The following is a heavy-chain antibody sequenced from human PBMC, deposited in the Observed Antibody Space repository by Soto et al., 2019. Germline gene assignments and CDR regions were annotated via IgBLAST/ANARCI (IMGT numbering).Heavy chain of an antibody. Sequence: QVHLVQSGAEVKKPGASVKVSCKGSGYAFTTYGITWVRQAPGQVLEWMGLISAHNGNTNYAQKLQGRVTVTRDTSTCTAYMELRSLRSDDTAVYYCARGRYGDYWGQGALVTVSS. J-gene: IGHJ4*02. CDR3: ARGRYGDY. V-gene: IGHV1-18*01. CDR1: GYAFTTYG. CDR2: ISAHNGNT. D-gene: IGHD1-1*01.